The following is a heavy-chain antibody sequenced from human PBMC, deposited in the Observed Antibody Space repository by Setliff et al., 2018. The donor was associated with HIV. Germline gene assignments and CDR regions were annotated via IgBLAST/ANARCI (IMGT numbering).Heavy chain of an antibody. Sequence: LSLTCTVSGGSLSTYYWSWIRQSPGKGLEWIGYIYYSGSTKYNPSLKSRLTISVDTSKNQFSLKLRSVTAADTAFYYCARGVTHPPPFGAFDIWGLGTLVTVSS. D-gene: IGHD5-18*01. CDR2: IYYSGST. CDR1: GGSLSTYY. V-gene: IGHV4-59*01. J-gene: IGHJ3*02. CDR3: ARGVTHPPPFGAFDI.